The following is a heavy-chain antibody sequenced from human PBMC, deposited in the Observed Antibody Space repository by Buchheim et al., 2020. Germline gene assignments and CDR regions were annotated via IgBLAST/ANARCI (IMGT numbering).Heavy chain of an antibody. Sequence: QVQLVESGGGVVQPGRSLRLSCAASGFTFSSYGMHWVRQAPGKGLEWVAVIWYDGSNKYYADSVKGRFTNSRDNSKNTLYLQMNSLRAEDTAVYYCARDAYSSSSKYYYYYYGMDVWGQGTT. CDR3: ARDAYSSSSKYYYYYYGMDV. V-gene: IGHV3-33*01. CDR1: GFTFSSYG. J-gene: IGHJ6*02. CDR2: IWYDGSNK. D-gene: IGHD6-6*01.